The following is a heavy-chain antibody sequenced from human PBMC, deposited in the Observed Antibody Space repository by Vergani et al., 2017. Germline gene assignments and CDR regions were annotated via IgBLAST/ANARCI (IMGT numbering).Heavy chain of an antibody. CDR1: GFSLNTYGMH. CDR3: TRILSDSRGYFIDY. J-gene: IGHJ4*02. Sequence: QVTLKESGPALVKPTQTLTLTCTFSGFSLNTYGMHVTWIRQPPGKALEWLARIDWNDQTYYTTSLRTRITISKDTSKNHVALTMTNMDPVDTATYDCTRILSDSRGYFIDYWGQGTLVTGSS. V-gene: IGHV2-70*04. D-gene: IGHD3-22*01. CDR2: IDWNDQT.